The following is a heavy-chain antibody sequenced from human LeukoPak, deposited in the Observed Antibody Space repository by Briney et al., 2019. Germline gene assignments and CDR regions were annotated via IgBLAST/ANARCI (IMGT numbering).Heavy chain of an antibody. CDR1: GFTFSSYA. D-gene: IGHD1-14*01. CDR3: AREILGGFNPGAY. CDR2: ISGSGGTT. Sequence: PGRSLRLSCAASGFTFSSYAMSWVRQAPGKGLEWVAVISGSGGTTYYADSVKGRFTISRDNAKNSLYLQINSLRAEDTAVYYCAREILGGFNPGAYWGQGTLVTVSS. V-gene: IGHV3-23*01. J-gene: IGHJ4*02.